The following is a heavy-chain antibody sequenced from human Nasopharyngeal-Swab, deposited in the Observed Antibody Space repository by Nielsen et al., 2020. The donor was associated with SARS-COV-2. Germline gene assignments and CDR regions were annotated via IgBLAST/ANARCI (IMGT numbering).Heavy chain of an antibody. CDR1: GGSISSGGYS. D-gene: IGHD3-22*01. V-gene: IGHV4-39*01. Sequence: SETLSLTCAVSGGSISSGGYSWGWIRQPPGKGLEWIGSAFYTGSTYYNPSLKSRVTISVDTSKNQFSLRLSSVTAADTAVYYCARVKITMIVVVQAFDIWGQGTMVTVSS. J-gene: IGHJ3*02. CDR2: AFYTGST. CDR3: ARVKITMIVVVQAFDI.